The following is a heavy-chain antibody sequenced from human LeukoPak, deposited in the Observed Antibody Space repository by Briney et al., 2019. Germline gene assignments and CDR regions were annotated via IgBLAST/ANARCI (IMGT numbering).Heavy chain of an antibody. V-gene: IGHV4-34*01. D-gene: IGHD3-22*01. J-gene: IGHJ5*02. CDR1: GFTFSSYA. Sequence: GSLRLSCAASGFTFSSYAMSWVRQPPGKGLEWIGEINHSGSTNYNPSLKSRVTISVDTSKNQFSLKLSSVTAADTAVYYCASQRNDSRGPWGQGTLVTVSS. CDR2: INHSGST. CDR3: ASQRNDSRGP.